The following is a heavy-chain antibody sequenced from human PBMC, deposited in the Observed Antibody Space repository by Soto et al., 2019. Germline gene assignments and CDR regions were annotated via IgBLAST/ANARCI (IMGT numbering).Heavy chain of an antibody. CDR3: AREETAWPLAYGLDV. Sequence: GGSLRLSCAASGFTFSSYSMHWVRQAPGKGLEWVSAITRNSDIYYADSVKGRFTISRDNAQNSVSLQMDSLRAEDTAVYYCAREETAWPLAYGLDVWGQGTTVTVSS. J-gene: IGHJ6*02. CDR1: GFTFSSYS. CDR2: ITRNSDI. D-gene: IGHD2-21*02. V-gene: IGHV3-21*01.